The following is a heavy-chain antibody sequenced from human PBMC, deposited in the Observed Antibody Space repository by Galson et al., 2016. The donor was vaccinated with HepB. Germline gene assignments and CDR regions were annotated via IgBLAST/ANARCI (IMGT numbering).Heavy chain of an antibody. Sequence: TLSLTCTVSGGSISSDDYYWSWIRRHPGKGLEWIGYIHYSGSTYYNPSLKSRVTISVDTSKNQFSLKLTSVTAADTAVYYCTRVDYGDYDGFLFDYWGQGTLVTVSS. CDR1: GGSISSDDYY. CDR2: IHYSGST. J-gene: IGHJ4*02. CDR3: TRVDYGDYDGFLFDY. D-gene: IGHD4-17*01. V-gene: IGHV4-31*03.